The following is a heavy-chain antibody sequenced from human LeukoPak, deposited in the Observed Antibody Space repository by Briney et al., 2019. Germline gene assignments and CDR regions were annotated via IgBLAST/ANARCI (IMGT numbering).Heavy chain of an antibody. CDR1: GYTFTSYY. D-gene: IGHD5-12*01. CDR2: INPNSGGT. Sequence: ASVKVSCKASGYTFTSYYMHWVRQAPGQGLEWMGWINPNSGGTNYAQKFQGRVTMTRDTSISTAYMELSRLRSDDTAVYYCARDPVATKERGDYWGQGTLVTVSS. J-gene: IGHJ4*02. CDR3: ARDPVATKERGDY. V-gene: IGHV1-2*02.